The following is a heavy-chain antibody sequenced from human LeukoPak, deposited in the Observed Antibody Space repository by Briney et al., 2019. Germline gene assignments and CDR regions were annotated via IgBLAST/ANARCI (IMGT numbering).Heavy chain of an antibody. CDR2: INHSGST. J-gene: IGHJ4*02. D-gene: IGHD6-13*01. V-gene: IGHV4-34*01. Sequence: PSETLSLTCAVYGGSFSGYYWSWIRQPPGKGLEWIGEINHSGSTNYNPSLKSRVTISVDTSKNQFSLKLSSVTAADTAVYYCARRLTYSSSWPPYWGQGTLVTVSS. CDR3: ARRLTYSSSWPPY. CDR1: GGSFSGYY.